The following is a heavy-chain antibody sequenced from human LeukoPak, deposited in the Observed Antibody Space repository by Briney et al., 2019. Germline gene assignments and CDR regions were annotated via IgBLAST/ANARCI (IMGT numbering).Heavy chain of an antibody. CDR1: GYIFTSYY. J-gene: IGHJ4*02. CDR3: ARVRVSGYCSSTSCYTTTFPFDY. CDR2: INPSGGST. V-gene: IGHV1-46*01. D-gene: IGHD2-2*01. Sequence: ASVKVSCKASGYIFTSYYMHWVRQAPGQGLEWMGIINPSGGSTSYAQKFQGRVTMTRDTSTSTVYMELSSLRSEDTAVYYCARVRVSGYCSSTSCYTTTFPFDYWGQGTLVTVSS.